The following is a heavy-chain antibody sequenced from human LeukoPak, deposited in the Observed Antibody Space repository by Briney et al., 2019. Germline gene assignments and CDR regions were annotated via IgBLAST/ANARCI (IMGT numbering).Heavy chain of an antibody. D-gene: IGHD2-21*01. Sequence: ASVKVSCKASGYTFTGYYIHWVRQAPGQGLEWMGWIIPNSGGTNYAQKFQGRVTMTRDTSISTAYMELSRLRFDDTAVYYCASISQPRLFLEDYWGQGTLVTVSS. CDR2: IIPNSGGT. J-gene: IGHJ4*02. V-gene: IGHV1-2*02. CDR1: GYTFTGYY. CDR3: ASISQPRLFLEDY.